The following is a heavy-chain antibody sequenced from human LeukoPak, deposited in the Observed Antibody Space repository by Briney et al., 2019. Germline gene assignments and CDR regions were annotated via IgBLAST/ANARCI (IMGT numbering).Heavy chain of an antibody. CDR3: AREESGAFIFDY. J-gene: IGHJ4*02. CDR1: GFTFSSYA. V-gene: IGHV3-30-3*01. D-gene: IGHD4-17*01. CDR2: ISYDGSNK. Sequence: GGSLRLSCAASGFTFSSYAMHWVRQAPGKGLEWVAVISYDGSNKYYADSVKGRFTISRDNSKNTQYLQMNSLRAEDTAVYYCAREESGAFIFDYWGQGTLVTVSS.